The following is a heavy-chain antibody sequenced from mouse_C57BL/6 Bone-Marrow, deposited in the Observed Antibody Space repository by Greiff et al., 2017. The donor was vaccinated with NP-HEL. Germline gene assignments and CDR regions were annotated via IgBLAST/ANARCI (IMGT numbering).Heavy chain of an antibody. CDR1: GFTFSDAW. J-gene: IGHJ3*01. D-gene: IGHD1-1*01. CDR2: IRNKANNHAT. Sequence: EVKLEESGGGLVQPGGSMKLSCAASGFTFSDAWMDWVRQSPEKGLEWVAEIRNKANNHATYYAESVKGEFTISRDDSKSSVHLQMNRLRAEDTGIYYCTRWITTVVEGLAYWGQGTLVTVSA. CDR3: TRWITTVVEGLAY. V-gene: IGHV6-6*01.